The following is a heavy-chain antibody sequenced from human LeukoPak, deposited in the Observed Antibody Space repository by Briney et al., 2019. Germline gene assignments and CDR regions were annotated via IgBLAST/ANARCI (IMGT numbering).Heavy chain of an antibody. Sequence: SETLSLTYIVSVGSISSYYWSWIRQPRGKGLEWIGYIYYSGSTNYNPSLKSRVTISVDTSKNQFSLKLSSVTAADTAVYYCARDRRLLWFGESSGYFDYWGQGTLVTVAS. V-gene: IGHV4-59*01. CDR1: VGSISSYY. CDR3: ARDRRLLWFGESSGYFDY. J-gene: IGHJ4*02. D-gene: IGHD3-10*01. CDR2: IYYSGST.